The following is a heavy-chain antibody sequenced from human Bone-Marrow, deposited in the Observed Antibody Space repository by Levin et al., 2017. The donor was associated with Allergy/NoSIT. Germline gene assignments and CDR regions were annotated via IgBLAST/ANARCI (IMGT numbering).Heavy chain of an antibody. Sequence: ASVKVSCEASGYTFTDYYLHWVRQAPGEGLEWMGVINPTSGRTNYAQKFQGRVTMTTDTSTSTVYMELSSLRSEDTAVYYCARVNYHDSSGFSHVGYLQYWGQGTLVTVSS. D-gene: IGHD3-22*01. CDR3: ARVNYHDSSGFSHVGYLQY. J-gene: IGHJ1*01. CDR1: GYTFTDYY. V-gene: IGHV1-46*01. CDR2: INPTSGRT.